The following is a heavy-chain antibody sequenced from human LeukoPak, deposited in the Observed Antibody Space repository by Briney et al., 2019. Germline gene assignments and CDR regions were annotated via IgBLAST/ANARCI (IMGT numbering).Heavy chain of an antibody. CDR3: ASTGYSGYDSA. CDR2: IYYSGST. D-gene: IGHD5-12*01. J-gene: IGHJ4*02. Sequence: SQTLSLTCTVSGGSISSGGYYWSWIRQHPGKGLEWIGYIYYSGSTYYNPSLKSRDTISVDTPKNQFSLKLSSVTAADTAVYYCASTGYSGYDSAWGQGTLVTVSS. V-gene: IGHV4-31*03. CDR1: GGSISSGGYY.